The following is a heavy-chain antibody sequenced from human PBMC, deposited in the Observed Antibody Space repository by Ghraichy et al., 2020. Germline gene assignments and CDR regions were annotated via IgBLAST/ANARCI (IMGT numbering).Heavy chain of an antibody. V-gene: IGHV1-58*01. D-gene: IGHD3-22*01. CDR3: AASPTYYYDSSGSIPL. J-gene: IGHJ4*02. CDR2: IVVGSGNT. CDR1: GFTFTSSA. Sequence: SVKVSCKASGFTFTSSAVQWVRQARGQRLEWIGWIVVGSGNTNYAQKFQERVTITRDMSTSTAYMELSSLRSEDTAVYYCAASPTYYYDSSGSIPLWGQGTLVTVSS.